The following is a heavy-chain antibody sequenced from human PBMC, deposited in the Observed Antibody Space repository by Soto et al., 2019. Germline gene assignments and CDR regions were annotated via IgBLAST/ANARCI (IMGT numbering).Heavy chain of an antibody. Sequence: LSLTCTVSGGSISSSSYYWGWIRQPPGKGLEWIGSIYYSGSTYYNPSLKSRVTISVDTSKNQFSLKLSSVTAADTAVYYCASTYIDYYGSGGFSWFDPWGQGTLVTVSS. CDR1: GGSISSSSYY. CDR2: IYYSGST. V-gene: IGHV4-39*01. D-gene: IGHD3-10*01. J-gene: IGHJ5*02. CDR3: ASTYIDYYGSGGFSWFDP.